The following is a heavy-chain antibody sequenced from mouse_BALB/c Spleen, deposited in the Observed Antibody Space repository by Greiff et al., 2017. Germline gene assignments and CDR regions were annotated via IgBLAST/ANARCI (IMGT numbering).Heavy chain of an antibody. CDR3: ARREYGNYAYAMDY. Sequence: LQQPGAELVKPGASVKMSCKASGYTFTSYNMHWVKQTPGQGLEWIGAIYPGNGDTSYNQKFKGKATLTADKSSSTAYMQLSSLTSEDSAVYYCARREYGNYAYAMDYWGQGTSVTVSS. CDR1: GYTFTSYN. V-gene: IGHV1-12*01. CDR2: IYPGNGDT. D-gene: IGHD2-10*02. J-gene: IGHJ4*01.